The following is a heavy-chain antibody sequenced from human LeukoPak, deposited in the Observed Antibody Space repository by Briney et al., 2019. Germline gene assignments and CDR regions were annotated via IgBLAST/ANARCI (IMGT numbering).Heavy chain of an antibody. CDR3: ARVDYDISTGYQTYFKY. CDR2: ISGSGGST. CDR1: GFTFSSYA. D-gene: IGHD3-9*01. J-gene: IGHJ4*02. Sequence: GGSLRLSCAASGFTFSSYAMSWVRQAPGQGLEWVSAISGSGGSTYYADSVKGRFTISRDNSKNTLYLQMNSLRAEDTAVYYCARVDYDISTGYQTYFKYWGQGTLVTVSS. V-gene: IGHV3-23*01.